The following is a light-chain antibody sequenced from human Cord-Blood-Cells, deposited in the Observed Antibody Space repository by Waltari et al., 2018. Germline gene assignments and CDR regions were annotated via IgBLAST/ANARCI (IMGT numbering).Light chain of an antibody. J-gene: IGLJ1*01. CDR1: SSDVGGYNY. Sequence: QSALTQPASVSGSPGQSITLSCTGTSSDVGGYNYVSWYQQHPGKAPKLMIYDVSNRPSGASNLFSGSKSGNTASLTISGLQAEDAADYYCSSNTSSSALYVFGTGTKVTVL. CDR3: SSNTSSSALYV. CDR2: DVS. V-gene: IGLV2-14*01.